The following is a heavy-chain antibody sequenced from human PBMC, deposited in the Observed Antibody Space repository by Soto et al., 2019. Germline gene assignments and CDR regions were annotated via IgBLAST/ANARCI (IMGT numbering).Heavy chain of an antibody. D-gene: IGHD3-10*01. J-gene: IGHJ4*02. CDR2: ISAYNGNT. CDR3: ARDESVLWFGEPGAY. CDR1: GYTFTSYG. Sequence: QVQLVQSGAEVKKPGASVKVSCKASGYTFTSYGISWVRQAPGQGLEWMGWISAYNGNTNYAQKLQGRVTMTTDTSTSPAYMELRSLRSEDTAVYYCARDESVLWFGEPGAYWGQGTLVTVSS. V-gene: IGHV1-18*01.